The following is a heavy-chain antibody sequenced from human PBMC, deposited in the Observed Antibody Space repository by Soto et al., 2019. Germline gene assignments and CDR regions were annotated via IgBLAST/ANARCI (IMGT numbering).Heavy chain of an antibody. Sequence: DVQLVESGGGLIQPGESLRLSCAAFGLTISGKKYVAWVRQAPGKGLEWVSGIRGFSPYTFYAESVKGRFTISRDNAKNSLYLQMNSLRAEDTAVYYCARDRGYDAHDYYYNAMDVWGQGTTVTVSS. J-gene: IGHJ6*02. CDR1: GLTISGKKY. CDR2: IRGFSPYT. V-gene: IGHV3-21*01. D-gene: IGHD3-10*01. CDR3: ARDRGYDAHDYYYNAMDV.